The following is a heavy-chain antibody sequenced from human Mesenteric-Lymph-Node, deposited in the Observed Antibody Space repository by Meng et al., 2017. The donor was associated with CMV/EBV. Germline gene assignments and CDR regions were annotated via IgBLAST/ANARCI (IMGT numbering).Heavy chain of an antibody. CDR2: IYGTGIT. Sequence: APLPDAGPGPVKPSENLSLPCIVSGVSVTSGAYHWSWIRQSPGKGLEWIGYIYGTGITIYNPSLKSRVTILLETSKNQFSLKLNSVTTADTAVYYCAKSRSSTPGIVDDWGQGTLVTVSS. V-gene: IGHV4-61*08. CDR1: GVSVTSGAYH. CDR3: AKSRSSTPGIVDD. D-gene: IGHD2/OR15-2a*01. J-gene: IGHJ4*02.